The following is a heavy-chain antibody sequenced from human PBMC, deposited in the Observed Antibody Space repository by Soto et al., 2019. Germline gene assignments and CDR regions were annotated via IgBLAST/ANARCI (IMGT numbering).Heavy chain of an antibody. V-gene: IGHV4-31*03. CDR1: GGSINSGDYF. D-gene: IGHD3-22*01. Sequence: QVQLQESGPGLVKPSQTLYLICTVSGGSINSGDYFWSWIRQHPGKGLEWIGYIHHSGSTYSNPSLKSRVSISVETSQISLQLTSVTAADTAVYYCARNDYASSPYLSRRKHDFDIWGQGTTVIVSS. CDR2: IHHSGST. J-gene: IGHJ3*02. CDR3: ARNDYASSPYLSRRKHDFDI.